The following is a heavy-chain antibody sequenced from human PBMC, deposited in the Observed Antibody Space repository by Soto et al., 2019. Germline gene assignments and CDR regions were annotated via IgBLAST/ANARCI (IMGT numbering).Heavy chain of an antibody. CDR1: GYTFTSYA. CDR3: ARGGDYYDSSGYYRDAFDI. CDR2: INAGNGNT. J-gene: IGHJ3*02. Sequence: GASVKVSCKASGYTFTSYAMHWVRQAPGQRLEWMGWINAGNGNTKYSQKFQGRVTITRDTSASTAYMELSSLRSEDTAVYYCARGGDYYDSSGYYRDAFDIWGQGTMVTVSS. V-gene: IGHV1-3*01. D-gene: IGHD3-22*01.